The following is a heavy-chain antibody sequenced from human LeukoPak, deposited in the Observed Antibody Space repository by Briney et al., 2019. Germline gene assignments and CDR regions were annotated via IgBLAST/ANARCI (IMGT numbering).Heavy chain of an antibody. J-gene: IGHJ4*02. V-gene: IGHV4-59*01. CDR1: GGSISSYY. D-gene: IGHD4-11*01. CDR3: AKDYRGAFDY. Sequence: NPSETLSLTCTVSGGSISSYYWSWIRQPPGKGLEWIGYIYYSGSTNYNPSLKSRVTISVDTSKNQFSLKLSSVTAADTAVYYCAKDYRGAFDYWGEGTLVTVSS. CDR2: IYYSGST.